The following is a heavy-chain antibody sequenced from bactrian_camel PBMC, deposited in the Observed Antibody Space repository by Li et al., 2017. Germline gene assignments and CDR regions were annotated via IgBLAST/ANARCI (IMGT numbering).Heavy chain of an antibody. CDR3: TRVAFGGLWAEFDA. Sequence: QVQLVESGGGSVQTGGSLRLSCAASGYTYGRYCFGWLRQTPGREREVVAHMSRNGVPTYSDSVKGRFTISKDNAKNTLYLQLNSLKTEDTAMYYCTRVAFGGLWAEFDAWGQGTQVTVS. CDR1: GYTYGRYC. CDR2: MSRNGVP. J-gene: IGHJ6*01. D-gene: IGHD1*01. V-gene: IGHV3S55*01.